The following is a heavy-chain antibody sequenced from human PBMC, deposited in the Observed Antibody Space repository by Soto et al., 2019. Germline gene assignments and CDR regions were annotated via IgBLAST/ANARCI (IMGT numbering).Heavy chain of an antibody. Sequence: ASETLSLTCTVSGGSISSGGYYWSWIRQHPGKGLEWIGYIYYSGSTYYNPSLKSRVTISVDTSKNQFSLKLSSVTAADTAVYYCARGPPFYYMDVWGKGTTVTVSS. V-gene: IGHV4-31*03. J-gene: IGHJ6*03. CDR1: GGSISSGGYY. CDR3: ARGPPFYYMDV. CDR2: IYYSGST.